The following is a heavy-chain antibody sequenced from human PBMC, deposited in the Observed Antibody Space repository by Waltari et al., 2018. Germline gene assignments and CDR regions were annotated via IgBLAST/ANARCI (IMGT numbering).Heavy chain of an antibody. CDR3: ARQHTTIFGVADY. Sequence: QLQLQESGPGLVKPSETLSLTCTVSGGSISSSSYYWGWIRQPPGKGLERIGSIYSSGSTYYNPSLRVRVTISVDTSKNQFSLRLSSVTAADTAVYYCARQHTTIFGVADYWGQGTLVTVSS. CDR2: IYSSGST. V-gene: IGHV4-39*01. CDR1: GGSISSSSYY. D-gene: IGHD3-3*01. J-gene: IGHJ4*02.